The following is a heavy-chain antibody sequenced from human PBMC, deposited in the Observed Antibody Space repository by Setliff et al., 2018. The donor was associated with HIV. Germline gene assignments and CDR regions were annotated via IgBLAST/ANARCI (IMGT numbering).Heavy chain of an antibody. CDR1: GFTFSTYG. D-gene: IGHD6-13*01. J-gene: IGHJ6*03. V-gene: IGHV1-3*01. CDR3: AREPGRGSSWYVGFSYYYYYMDV. Sequence: GGSLRLSCAASGFTFSTYGMQWVRQAPGQRLEWMGWINAGNGNTKYSQKFQGRVTITADKPTSTAYMELSSLRSEDTAVYYCAREPGRGSSWYVGFSYYYYYMDVWGKGTTVTVSS. CDR2: INAGNGNT.